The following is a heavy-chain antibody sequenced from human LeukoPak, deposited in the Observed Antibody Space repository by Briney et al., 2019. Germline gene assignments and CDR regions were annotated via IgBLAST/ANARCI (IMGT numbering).Heavy chain of an antibody. CDR2: IYTSGST. V-gene: IGHV4-61*02. CDR1: GGSISSGSYY. D-gene: IGHD6-13*01. Sequence: SETLSLTCTVSGGSISSGSYYWSWIRQPAGKGLEWIGRIYTSGSTNYNPSLKSRVTISVDTSKNQFSLKLSSVTAADTAVHYCASTRIAAAGTMVDYWGQGTLVTVSS. J-gene: IGHJ4*02. CDR3: ASTRIAAAGTMVDY.